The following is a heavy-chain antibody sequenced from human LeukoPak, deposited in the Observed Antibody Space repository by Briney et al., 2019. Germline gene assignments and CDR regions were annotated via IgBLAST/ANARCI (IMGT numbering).Heavy chain of an antibody. D-gene: IGHD3-10*01. J-gene: IGHJ5*02. CDR3: ARELGKVLWFGELPQNWFDP. V-gene: IGHV4-61*01. CDR2: IYYSGST. Sequence: SETLSLTCTVSGGSVSSGSYYWSWTRQPPGKGLEWIGYIYYSGSTNYNPSLKSRVTISVDTSKNQFSLKLSSVTAADTAVYYCARELGKVLWFGELPQNWFDPWGQGTLVTVSS. CDR1: GGSVSSGSYY.